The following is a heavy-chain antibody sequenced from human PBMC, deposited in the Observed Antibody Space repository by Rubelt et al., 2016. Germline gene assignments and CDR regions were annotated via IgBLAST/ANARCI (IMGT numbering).Heavy chain of an antibody. D-gene: IGHD6-19*01. CDR2: INHSGST. CDR1: GESFSGYY. Sequence: QVQLQQWGAGLLKPSETLSLTCAVSGESFSGYYWSWIRQPPGKGLEWIGEINHSGSTNYNPSLKSRVTISVDTSKNQCSLKLSSVTAADTAVDYCAREGYSSGWYDDYWGQGTLVTVSS. J-gene: IGHJ4*02. CDR3: AREGYSSGWYDDY. V-gene: IGHV4-34*01.